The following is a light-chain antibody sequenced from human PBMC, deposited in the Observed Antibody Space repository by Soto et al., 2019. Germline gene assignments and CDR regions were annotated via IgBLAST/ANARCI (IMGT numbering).Light chain of an antibody. J-gene: IGKJ1*01. V-gene: IGKV3-15*01. CDR2: GAS. Sequence: EIVMTQSPATLSVSPGERATLSLIASQSVSSNLAWYQQKPGQAPRLLIYGASTRATGIPARFSGSGSGTEFTLTISSLQSEDFAVYYCQQYNNWPPWTFGQGTKVDIK. CDR1: QSVSSN. CDR3: QQYNNWPPWT.